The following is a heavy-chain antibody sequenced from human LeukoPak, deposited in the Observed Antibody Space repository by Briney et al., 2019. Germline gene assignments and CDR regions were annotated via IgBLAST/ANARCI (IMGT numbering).Heavy chain of an antibody. D-gene: IGHD1-26*01. CDR3: ARDARSYSGSYWGYYFDY. J-gene: IGHJ4*02. CDR2: IYYSGST. CDR1: GGSFSGYY. V-gene: IGHV4-34*01. Sequence: SETLSLTCAVYGGSFSGYYWSWIRQPPGKGLEWIGSIYYSGSTYYNPSLKSRVTISVDTSKNQFSLKLSSVTAADTAVYYCARDARSYSGSYWGYYFDYWGQGTLVTVSS.